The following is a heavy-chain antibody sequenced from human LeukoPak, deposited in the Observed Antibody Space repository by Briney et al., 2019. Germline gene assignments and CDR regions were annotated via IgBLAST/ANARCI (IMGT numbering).Heavy chain of an antibody. V-gene: IGHV4-61*02. D-gene: IGHD3-16*02. CDR2: IYTSGST. Sequence: SQTLSLTCTVSGGSISSGSYYWSWIRQPAGKGLEWIGRIYTSGSTNYDPSLKSRVTISVDTSKNQFSLKLSSVTAADTAVYYCARGHGGHRATYYDYVWGSYRQYYFDYWGQGTLVTVSS. J-gene: IGHJ4*02. CDR3: ARGHGGHRATYYDYVWGSYRQYYFDY. CDR1: GGSISSGSYY.